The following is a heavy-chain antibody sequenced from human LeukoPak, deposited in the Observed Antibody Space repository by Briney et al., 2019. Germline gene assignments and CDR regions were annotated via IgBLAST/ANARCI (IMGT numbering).Heavy chain of an antibody. CDR3: AADPGVTFYYYGMDV. V-gene: IGHV1-58*02. CDR1: GFTLTSSA. D-gene: IGHD2-21*02. J-gene: IGHJ6*02. Sequence: SVKVSCKASGFTLTSSAMQWVRQARGQRLEWIGWIVVGSGNTNYAQKFQERVTITRDMSTSTAYMELSSLRSEDTAVYYCAADPGVTFYYYGMDVWGQGTTVTVSS. CDR2: IVVGSGNT.